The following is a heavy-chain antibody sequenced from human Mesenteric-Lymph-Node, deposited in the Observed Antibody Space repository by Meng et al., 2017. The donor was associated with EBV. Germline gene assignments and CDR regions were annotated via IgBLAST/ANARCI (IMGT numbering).Heavy chain of an antibody. J-gene: IGHJ4*02. Sequence: SGPVSLNPSGTLCLTAVVSGASTSSSNWGSWVRQPPGKGLEWIGEISHSGSTNYNPSLKSRVIMSLDKSKNQFSLKLNSATAADTAVYYCASVFVNTAMVIPYFNYWGQGTLVTVSS. CDR2: ISHSGST. CDR1: GASTSSSNW. D-gene: IGHD5-18*01. CDR3: ASVFVNTAMVIPYFNY. V-gene: IGHV4-4*02.